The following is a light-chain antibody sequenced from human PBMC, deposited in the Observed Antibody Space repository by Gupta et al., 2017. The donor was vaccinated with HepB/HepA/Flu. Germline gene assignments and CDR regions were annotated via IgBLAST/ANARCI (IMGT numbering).Light chain of an antibody. CDR3: SSYTGANSVV. CDR1: SSDVGGYSY. CDR2: DVT. Sequence: SALTQPASVSGSPGQSITISCTGTSSDVGGYSYVSWYPHYPDKGHKLLIYDVTNRPAGVANRLSGSKSGNTASLTISVHQAEGADDYYCSSYTGANSVVFGGGTKLTVL. J-gene: IGLJ2*01. V-gene: IGLV2-14*03.